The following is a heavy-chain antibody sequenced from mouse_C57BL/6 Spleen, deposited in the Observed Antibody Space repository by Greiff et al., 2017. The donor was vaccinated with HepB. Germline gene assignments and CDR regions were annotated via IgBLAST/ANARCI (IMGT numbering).Heavy chain of an antibody. CDR1: GYTFTSYW. CDR3: ARIGDYEGYAMDY. V-gene: IGHV1-55*01. Sequence: QVQLQQPGAELVKPGASVKMSCKASGYTFTSYWITWVKQRPGQGLEWIGDIYPGSGSTNYNETFKSKATLTVDTSSSTAYMQLSSLTSEDSAVYCCARIGDYEGYAMDYWGQGTSVTVSS. J-gene: IGHJ4*01. CDR2: IYPGSGST. D-gene: IGHD2-4*01.